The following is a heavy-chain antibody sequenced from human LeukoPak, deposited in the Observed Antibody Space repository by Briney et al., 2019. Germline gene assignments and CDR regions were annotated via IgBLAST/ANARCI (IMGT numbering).Heavy chain of an antibody. CDR1: GFTFTCCG. J-gene: IGHJ4*02. CDR2: ISSSDGNSK. Sequence: GTSLRLSCATSGFTFTCCGMHWVRQASGKGLEWVAAISSSDGNSKYYADSVKGRFTISGDNSKNTVYLQMNSLRADDTAVYYCAKWSGNRPLYYFDYWGQGTLVTVSS. D-gene: IGHD3-3*01. CDR3: AKWSGNRPLYYFDY. V-gene: IGHV3-30*18.